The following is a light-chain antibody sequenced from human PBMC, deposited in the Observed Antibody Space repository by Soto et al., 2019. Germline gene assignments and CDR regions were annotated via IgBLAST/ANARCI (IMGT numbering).Light chain of an antibody. V-gene: IGKV3-11*01. Sequence: EIVLTQSPATLSLSPGERATLSCRASQSVSNYLAWYQRKPGQAPRLLIYDASNRATGIPARFSGSGSGTDFTLTISSLEPEDFAVYYCHQYNSWPRGTFGPGTKVEIK. CDR2: DAS. CDR3: HQYNSWPRGT. J-gene: IGKJ3*01. CDR1: QSVSNY.